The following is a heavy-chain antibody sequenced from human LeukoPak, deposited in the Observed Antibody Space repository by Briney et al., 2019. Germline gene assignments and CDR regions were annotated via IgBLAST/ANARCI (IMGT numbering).Heavy chain of an antibody. D-gene: IGHD5-24*01. CDR2: IRYDGSNK. V-gene: IGHV3-30*02. CDR3: AKDRRWLQWDSEEYYFDY. J-gene: IGHJ4*02. Sequence: GGSLRLSCAASGFTFSSYGMHWVRQAPGKGLEWMAFIRYDGSNKYYADSVKGRFTISRDNSKNTLYLQMNSLRAEDTAVYYCAKDRRWLQWDSEEYYFDYWGQGTLVTVSS. CDR1: GFTFSSYG.